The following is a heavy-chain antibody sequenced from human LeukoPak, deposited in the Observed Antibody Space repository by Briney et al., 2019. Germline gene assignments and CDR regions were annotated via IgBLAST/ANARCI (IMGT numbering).Heavy chain of an antibody. D-gene: IGHD3/OR15-3a*01. CDR3: TRPYSYDFWGAFDI. Sequence: GGSLRLSCAASGFTFSSYAMSWVRQAPGRGLEWVSAISGSGGSTYYAELVKGRFTISRDNSKNTLYLQMNSLRGEDTAVYYCTRPYSYDFWGAFDIWGQGTMVTVSS. J-gene: IGHJ3*02. CDR1: GFTFSSYA. V-gene: IGHV3-23*01. CDR2: ISGSGGST.